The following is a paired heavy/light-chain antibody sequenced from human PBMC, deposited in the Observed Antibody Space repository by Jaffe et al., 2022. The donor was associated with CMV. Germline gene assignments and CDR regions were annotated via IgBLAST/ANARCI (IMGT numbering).Heavy chain of an antibody. Sequence: QVQLVQSGAEVKKPGASVKVSCKASGYRFSNYGVSWVRQAPGHGLEWMGWISVYSGHTDYPQKFQGRVTMTADTSTSTAYMELTSLTSADTAIYYCARGGSYSTSSFALYYYYGMDVWGQGTTVTVSS. CDR2: ISVYSGHT. D-gene: IGHD6-6*01. J-gene: IGHJ6*02. CDR1: GYRFSNYG. V-gene: IGHV1-18*01. CDR3: ARGGSYSTSSFALYYYYGMDV.
Light chain of an antibody. CDR2: LGS. V-gene: IGKV2-28*01. J-gene: IGKJ3*01. CDR1: QSLLHSHGYNY. Sequence: EIVMTQSPLSLSVTPGEPASISCRSSQSLLHSHGYNYLDWYLQKPGKSPQLLIYLGSNRASGVPDRFSGSGSGTDFTLKISRVEAEDVGVYYCMQALQSPREFTFGPGTKVDIK. CDR3: MQALQSPREFT.